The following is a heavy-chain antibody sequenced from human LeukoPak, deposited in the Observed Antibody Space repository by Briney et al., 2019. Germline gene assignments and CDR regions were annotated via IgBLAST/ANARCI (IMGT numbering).Heavy chain of an antibody. D-gene: IGHD6-13*01. CDR1: GFTFSNYA. CDR2: ISGSGGST. Sequence: GRSLRLSCAASGFTFSNYAVTWVRQAPGKGLEWVSAISGSGGSTYHADSVKGRFTVSRDNSKNSLYLQMNSLRAEDTAVYFCAKEGRSTTPGYWGQGTLVTVSS. V-gene: IGHV3-23*01. CDR3: AKEGRSTTPGY. J-gene: IGHJ4*02.